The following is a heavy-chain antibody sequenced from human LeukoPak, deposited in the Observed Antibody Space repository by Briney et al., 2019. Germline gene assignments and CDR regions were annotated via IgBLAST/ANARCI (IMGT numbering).Heavy chain of an antibody. CDR1: GFTFSSYG. V-gene: IGHV3-30*19. J-gene: IGHJ5*02. CDR2: ISYDGSNK. CDR3: ARDHGLVVPAASYNWFDP. Sequence: PGGSLRLSCAASGFTFSSYGMHWVRQAPGKGLEWVAVISYDGSNKYYADSVKGRFTISRDNSKNTLYLQMNSLRAEDTAVYYCARDHGLVVPAASYNWFDPWGQGTLVTVSS. D-gene: IGHD2-2*01.